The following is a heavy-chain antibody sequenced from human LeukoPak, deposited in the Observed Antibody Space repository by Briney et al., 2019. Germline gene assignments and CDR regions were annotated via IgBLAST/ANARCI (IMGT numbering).Heavy chain of an antibody. CDR2: INPNSGGT. CDR1: GYTFTGYY. V-gene: IGHV1-2*02. CDR3: ARIYYGSSGYPLDY. J-gene: IGHJ4*02. D-gene: IGHD3-22*01. Sequence: ASVKVSCRASGYTFTGYYMHWVRQAPGQGLEWMGWINPNSGGTNYVQKFQGRVTMTRDTSISTGYLELSRLRSDDTAVYYCARIYYGSSGYPLDYWGQGTLVTVSS.